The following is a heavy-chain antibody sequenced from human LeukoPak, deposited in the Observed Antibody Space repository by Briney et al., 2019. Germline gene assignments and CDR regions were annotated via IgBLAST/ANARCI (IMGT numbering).Heavy chain of an antibody. D-gene: IGHD3-9*01. CDR3: ARGRYFDWLSQPLFDY. J-gene: IGHJ4*02. CDR2: INGGGYNT. Sequence: GGSLRLSCAASGFTFNNYVMSWVRQAPGKGLEWVSTINGGGYNTYYADSVKGRFTISRDNSKNTLYLQMNSLRAEDTAVYYCARGRYFDWLSQPLFDYWGQGTLVTVSS. CDR1: GFTFNNYV. V-gene: IGHV3-23*01.